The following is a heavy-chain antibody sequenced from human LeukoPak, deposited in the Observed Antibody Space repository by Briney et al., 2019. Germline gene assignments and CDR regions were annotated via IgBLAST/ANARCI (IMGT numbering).Heavy chain of an antibody. CDR2: MNPNSGNT. CDR1: GYTFTSYD. J-gene: IGHJ4*02. Sequence: ASVKVSCKASGYTFTSYDINWVRQATGQGLEWMGWMNPNSGNTGYAQKFQGRVTMTRNTSISTAYMELSSLRSEDTAVYYCARVQDYYDYIDYWGQGTLVTVSS. D-gene: IGHD3-22*01. CDR3: ARVQDYYDYIDY. V-gene: IGHV1-8*01.